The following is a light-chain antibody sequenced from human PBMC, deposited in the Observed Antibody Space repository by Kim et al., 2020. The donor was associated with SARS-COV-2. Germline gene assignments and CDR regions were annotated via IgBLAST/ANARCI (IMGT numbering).Light chain of an antibody. CDR2: QDS. CDR1: NLGDKY. Sequence: SYELTQPPSVSVSPGQTASITCSGDNLGDKYACWYQQKPGQPPVLVIYQDSKRPSGIPERFSGSNSGNTATLTISGTQAMDEADYYCQAWDSSTVVFGGGTQLTVL. CDR3: QAWDSSTVV. J-gene: IGLJ2*01. V-gene: IGLV3-1*01.